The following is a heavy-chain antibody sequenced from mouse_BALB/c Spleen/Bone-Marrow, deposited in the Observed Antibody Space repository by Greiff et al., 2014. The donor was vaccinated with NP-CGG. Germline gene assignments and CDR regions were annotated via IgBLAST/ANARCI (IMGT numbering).Heavy chain of an antibody. Sequence: EVQVVESGGGLVQPGGSLKLSCAASGFTFSSYGMSRVRQTPDKRLELVATINSNGGRTYYPDSVKGRFTISRDNAKNTLYLQMSSLKSEDTAMYYCARDSLLRSLYAMDYWGQGTSVTVSS. CDR3: ARDSLLRSLYAMDY. V-gene: IGHV5-6-3*01. CDR1: GFTFSSYG. J-gene: IGHJ4*01. CDR2: INSNGGRT. D-gene: IGHD1-2*01.